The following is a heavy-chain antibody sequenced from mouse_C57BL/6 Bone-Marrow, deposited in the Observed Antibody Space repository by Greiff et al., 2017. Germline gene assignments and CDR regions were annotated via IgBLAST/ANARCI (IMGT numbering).Heavy chain of an antibody. CDR3: ARNYGNLYWYFDV. Sequence: VQLQQSGAELARPGASVKLSCKASGYTFTSYGISWVKQRTGQGLEWIGEIYPRSGNTYYNEKFKGKATLTVDKSSSTAYMELRSLTSEDSAVYYCARNYGNLYWYFDVWGTGTTVTVSS. J-gene: IGHJ1*03. D-gene: IGHD2-1*01. V-gene: IGHV1-81*01. CDR1: GYTFTSYG. CDR2: IYPRSGNT.